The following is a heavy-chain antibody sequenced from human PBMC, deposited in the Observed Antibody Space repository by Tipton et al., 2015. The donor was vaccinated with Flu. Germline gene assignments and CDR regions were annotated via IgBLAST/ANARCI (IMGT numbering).Heavy chain of an antibody. V-gene: IGHV3-30*02. J-gene: IGHJ3*02. CDR1: GFTFRTNG. CDR3: ARKWGQNAFDI. D-gene: IGHD1-26*01. CDR2: IRSDETTE. Sequence: SLRLSCAASGFTFRTNGMHWVRQAPGKGLEWVAHIRSDETTEYADSVKGRFTISRDNSKDMLYLQMNSLRAEDTAVYYCARKWGQNAFDIWGQGTMVTVSS.